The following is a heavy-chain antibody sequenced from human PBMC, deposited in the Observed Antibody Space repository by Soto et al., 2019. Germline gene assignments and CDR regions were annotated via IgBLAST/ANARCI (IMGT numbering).Heavy chain of an antibody. J-gene: IGHJ4*02. D-gene: IGHD5-12*01. CDR2: IYPGDSDT. CDR1: GGSFASYG. V-gene: IGHV5-51*01. CDR3: ARLRRPWLPDY. Sequence: GVLIKIWRRGSGGSFASYGIGWVSKMPGKGLEWMGIIYPGDSDTRYSPSFQGQVTISADKSISTAYLQWSSLKASDTAMYYCARLRRPWLPDYWGQGTLVTLSS.